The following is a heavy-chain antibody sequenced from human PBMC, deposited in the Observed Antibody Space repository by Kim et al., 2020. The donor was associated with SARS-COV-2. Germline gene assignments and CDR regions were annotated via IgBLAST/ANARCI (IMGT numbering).Heavy chain of an antibody. J-gene: IGHJ6*02. CDR1: GYTFTSYA. D-gene: IGHD3-10*01. CDR3: ASEHYGSGSYSYYYYYGMDV. CDR2: INTNTGNP. Sequence: ASVKVSCKASGYTFTSYAMNWVRQAPGQGLEWMGWINTNTGNPTYAQGFTGRFVFSLDTSVSTAYLQISSLKAEDTAVYYCASEHYGSGSYSYYYYYGMDVWGQGTTVTVSS. V-gene: IGHV7-4-1*02.